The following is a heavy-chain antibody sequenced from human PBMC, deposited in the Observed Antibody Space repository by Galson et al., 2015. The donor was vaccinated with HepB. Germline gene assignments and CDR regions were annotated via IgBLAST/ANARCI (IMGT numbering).Heavy chain of an antibody. Sequence: SLRLSCAASGFTFSSYSMNWVRQAPGKGLEWVSYISSSSSTIYYADSVKGRFTISRDNAKNSLYLQMNSLRAEDTAVYYCARDIVVVPAATTGEAFDIWGQGTMVTVSS. D-gene: IGHD2-2*01. CDR1: GFTFSSYS. V-gene: IGHV3-48*01. CDR3: ARDIVVVPAATTGEAFDI. CDR2: ISSSSSTI. J-gene: IGHJ3*02.